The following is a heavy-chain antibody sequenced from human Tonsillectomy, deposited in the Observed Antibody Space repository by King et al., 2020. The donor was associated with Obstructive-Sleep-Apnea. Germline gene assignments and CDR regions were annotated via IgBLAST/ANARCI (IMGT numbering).Heavy chain of an antibody. CDR3: TRHPLYGDYGDY. Sequence: VQLVESGGGLVQPGGSLKLSCAGSGFTFSDSSIHWVRQASGKGLEWVGRIRRKANNYAKAYAASAKGKFTISRDDSKNTAYLQMSSLKAEDTAVYYCTRHPLYGDYGDYWGQGTLVTVSS. J-gene: IGHJ4*02. CDR1: GFTFSDSS. CDR2: IRRKANNYAK. D-gene: IGHD4-17*01. V-gene: IGHV3-73*01.